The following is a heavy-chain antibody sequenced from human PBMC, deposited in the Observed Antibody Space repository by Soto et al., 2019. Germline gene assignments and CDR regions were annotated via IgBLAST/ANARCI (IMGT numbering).Heavy chain of an antibody. CDR1: GYTFTSYG. CDR3: ARVYYDSSGPHLDY. D-gene: IGHD3-22*01. Sequence: GASVKVSCKASGYTFTSYGMSWVRQAPGQGLEWMGWISAYNGNTNYAQKLQGRVTMTTDTSTSTAYMELRSLRSDDTAVYYCARVYYDSSGPHLDYWGQGTLVTVSS. CDR2: ISAYNGNT. V-gene: IGHV1-18*01. J-gene: IGHJ4*02.